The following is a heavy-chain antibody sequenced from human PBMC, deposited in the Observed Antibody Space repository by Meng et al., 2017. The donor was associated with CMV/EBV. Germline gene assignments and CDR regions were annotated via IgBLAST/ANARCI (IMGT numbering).Heavy chain of an antibody. V-gene: IGHV4-30-4*08. D-gene: IGHD1-14*01. CDR3: ARVMGPNRTPYYFDY. Sequence: VPSPVPPPLLLSPSHTLPLTSTVSGGAISSGDYYWSWIRQPPGKGLEWIGYIYYSGSTYYNPSLKSRVTISVDTSKNQFSLKLSSVTAADTAVYYCARVMGPNRTPYYFDYWGQGTLVTVSS. CDR2: IYYSGST. CDR1: GGAISSGDYY. J-gene: IGHJ4*02.